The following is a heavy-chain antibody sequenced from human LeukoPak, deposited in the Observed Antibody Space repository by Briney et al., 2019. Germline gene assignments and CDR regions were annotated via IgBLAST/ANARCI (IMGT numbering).Heavy chain of an antibody. D-gene: IGHD3-3*01. CDR2: MNPNSGNT. V-gene: IGHV1-8*01. Sequence: ASVKVSCKASGYTFTSYDINWVRQATGQGLEWMGWMNPNSGNTGYAQKFQGRVTMTRNTSISTAYMGLSSLRSEDTAVYYCARGWAKTIFGVVIIGSRWFDPWGQGTLVTVSS. J-gene: IGHJ5*02. CDR1: GYTFTSYD. CDR3: ARGWAKTIFGVVIIGSRWFDP.